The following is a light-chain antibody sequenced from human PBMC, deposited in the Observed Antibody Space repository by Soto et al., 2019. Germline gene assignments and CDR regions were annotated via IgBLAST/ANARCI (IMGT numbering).Light chain of an antibody. CDR1: QSLLHSSNNKNY. V-gene: IGKV4-1*01. CDR2: WAS. CDR3: QQYYSTPLT. Sequence: DIVLTQSPDSLAVSLGERATINCKSSQSLLHSSNNKNYLAWYQQTPGQPPKLLIYWASTRESGVPDRFSCSGSGTDFTLTINSLQAEDVAVYYCQQYYSTPLTFGGGTKVDIK. J-gene: IGKJ4*01.